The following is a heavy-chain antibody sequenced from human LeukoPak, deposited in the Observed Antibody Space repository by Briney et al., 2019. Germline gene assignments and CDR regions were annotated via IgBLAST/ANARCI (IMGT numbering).Heavy chain of an antibody. CDR2: ISWNSGSI. CDR1: GFTFDDYA. CDR3: AKDKGSRYYFDY. V-gene: IGHV3-9*01. Sequence: GRSLRLSCAASGFTFDDYAMHWVRQAPGKGLEWVSGISWNSGSIDYADSVKGRFTISRDNAKNSLYLQMNSLRAEDTALYYCAKDKGSRYYFDYWGQGTLVTVSS. J-gene: IGHJ4*02.